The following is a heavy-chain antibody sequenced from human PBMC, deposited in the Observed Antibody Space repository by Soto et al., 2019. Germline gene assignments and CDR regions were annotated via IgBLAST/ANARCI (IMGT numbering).Heavy chain of an antibody. J-gene: IGHJ6*02. V-gene: IGHV4-31*03. CDR1: GGSISSGGYY. D-gene: IGHD2-2*01. CDR3: AREVRYQLPDYYYGMDV. CDR2: IYYSGST. Sequence: KPSETLSLTCTVSGGSISSGGYYWSWIRQHPGKGLEWIGYIYYSGSTYYNPSLKGRVTISVDTSKNQFSLKLSSVTAADTAVYYCAREVRYQLPDYYYGMDVWGQGTTVTVSS.